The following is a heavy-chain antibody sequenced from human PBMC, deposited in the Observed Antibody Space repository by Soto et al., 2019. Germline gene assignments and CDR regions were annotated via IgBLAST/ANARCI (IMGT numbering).Heavy chain of an antibody. D-gene: IGHD2-15*01. CDR2: ISGSGGST. CDR3: AKDIEIVVVVAATGDY. J-gene: IGHJ4*02. Sequence: PGGSLRLSCAASGFTFSSYAMSWVRQAPGKGLEWVSAISGSGGSTYYADSVKGRFTISRDNSKNTLYLQMNSLRAEDTAVYYCAKDIEIVVVVAATGDYWGQGTLVTVSS. V-gene: IGHV3-23*01. CDR1: GFTFSSYA.